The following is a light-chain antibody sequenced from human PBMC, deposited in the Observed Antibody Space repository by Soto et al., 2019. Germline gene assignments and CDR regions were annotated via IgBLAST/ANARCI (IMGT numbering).Light chain of an antibody. CDR1: QSLLYSNGYNY. CDR3: MQALQTPIT. J-gene: IGKJ5*01. V-gene: IGKV2-28*01. Sequence: DIVMTQPPLSLPVTPGEPASISCRSSQSLLYSNGYNYLDWYLQKPGQSPQLLIYLDSNRSSGVPDRFSGSGSGTDFTLKISRVEAEDVGVYYCMQALQTPITFGQGTRLEIK. CDR2: LDS.